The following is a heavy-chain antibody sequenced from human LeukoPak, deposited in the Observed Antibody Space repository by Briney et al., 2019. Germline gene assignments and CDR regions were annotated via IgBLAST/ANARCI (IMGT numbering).Heavy chain of an antibody. CDR3: ASLVDIVVVPAAMRHYGMDV. D-gene: IGHD2-2*01. CDR2: IYYSGST. J-gene: IGHJ6*02. V-gene: IGHV4-61*01. Sequence: SETLSLTCTVSGGSVSSGSYYWSWIRQPPGKGLEWIGYIYYSGSTNYNPSLKSRVTISVDTSKNQFSLKLSSVTAADTAVYYCASLVDIVVVPAAMRHYGMDVWGQGTTVTVSS. CDR1: GGSVSSGSYY.